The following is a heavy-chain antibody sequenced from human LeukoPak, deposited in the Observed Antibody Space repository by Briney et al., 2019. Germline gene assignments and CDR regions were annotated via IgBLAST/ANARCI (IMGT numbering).Heavy chain of an antibody. Sequence: ASETLSLTCAVYGGSFSGYYWSWIRQPPGKGLEWIGEINHSGSTNYNPSLKSRVTISVDTSKNQFSLKLSSVTAADTAVYYCARTYYYDSKVFDYWGQGTLVTVSS. CDR2: INHSGST. CDR1: GGSFSGYY. V-gene: IGHV4-34*01. D-gene: IGHD3-22*01. J-gene: IGHJ4*02. CDR3: ARTYYYDSKVFDY.